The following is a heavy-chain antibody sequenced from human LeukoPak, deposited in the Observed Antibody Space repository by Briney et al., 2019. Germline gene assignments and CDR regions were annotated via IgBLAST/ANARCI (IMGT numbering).Heavy chain of an antibody. CDR3: AKGGIHRGYYYYYMDV. J-gene: IGHJ6*03. CDR2: ITSSSMYI. CDR1: GFTFNAYS. V-gene: IGHV3-21*04. Sequence: SGGSLRLSCAASGFTFNAYSMGWVRQAPGKGLEWVSSITSSSMYIYYADSVKGRFTISTDNAKKSLYLQMNSLRAEDTALYYCAKGGIHRGYYYYYMDVWGKGTTVTISS. D-gene: IGHD6-13*01.